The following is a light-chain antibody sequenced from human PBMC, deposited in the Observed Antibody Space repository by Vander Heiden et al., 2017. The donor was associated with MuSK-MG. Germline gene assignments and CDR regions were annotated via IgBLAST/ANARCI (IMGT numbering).Light chain of an antibody. V-gene: IGKV3-20*01. CDR3: QQDGSSPYT. CDR2: GAS. CDR1: QSVSSTY. J-gene: IGKJ2*01. Sequence: EIVLTQSPGTLSFSPGERATLSCRASQSVSSTYFGWYQQKPGQAPRLLIYGASTRATGIPDRFSGSGSGTDFTLTISRLEPEDCAVYYCQQDGSSPYTFGQGTKLEIK.